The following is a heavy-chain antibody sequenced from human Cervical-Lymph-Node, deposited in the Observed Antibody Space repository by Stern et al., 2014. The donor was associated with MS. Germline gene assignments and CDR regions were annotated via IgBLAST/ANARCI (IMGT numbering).Heavy chain of an antibody. CDR2: ISRSGGST. Sequence: VQLVQSGGGLVQPGWSLRLSCAASGFTFSDYAMSWVRQAPGKGLEYVSAISRSGGSTFYADSVQGRFTISRDNSKNTLYLQMNSLRAEDTAVYYCAKDRELVVVTFDSWGQGTLVTVSS. J-gene: IGHJ4*02. CDR1: GFTFSDYA. V-gene: IGHV3-23*04. CDR3: AKDRELVVVTFDS. D-gene: IGHD2-15*01.